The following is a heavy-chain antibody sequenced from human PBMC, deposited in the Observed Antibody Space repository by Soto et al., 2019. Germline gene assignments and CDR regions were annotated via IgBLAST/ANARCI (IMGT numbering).Heavy chain of an antibody. CDR2: INPSGGT. D-gene: IGHD6-6*01. J-gene: IGHJ4*02. CDR1: GGSFSTDY. Sequence: QVQLQQWGAGLLKPSETLSLTCAVYGGSFSTDYWSWIRQPPGKGLEWIGEINPSGGTNYNPSLKSRATISVATSKNQFSLRLSSVTAADTAVYYCARVLAARASRDFDYWGQGTLVTGSS. V-gene: IGHV4-34*01. CDR3: ARVLAARASRDFDY.